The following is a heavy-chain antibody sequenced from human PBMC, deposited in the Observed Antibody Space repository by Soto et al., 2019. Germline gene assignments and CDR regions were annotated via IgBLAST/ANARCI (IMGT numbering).Heavy chain of an antibody. CDR3: ARGVPYCSGGSCYHERVYYYYMDV. CDR2: MYYSGST. CDR1: GGSVSINTYS. J-gene: IGHJ6*03. V-gene: IGHV4-39*07. Sequence: SETLSLTCTVSGGSVSINTYSWGWIRQSPVTGLQWIGSMYYSGSTYYNPSLKSRVTISVDTSKNQFSLKLSSVTAADTAVYYCARGVPYCSGGSCYHERVYYYYMDVWGKGTTVTVSS. D-gene: IGHD2-15*01.